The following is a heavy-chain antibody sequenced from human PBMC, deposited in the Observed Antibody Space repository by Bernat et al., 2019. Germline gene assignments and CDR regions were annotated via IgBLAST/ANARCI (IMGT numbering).Heavy chain of an antibody. Sequence: QVQLVESGGGVVQPGRSLRLSCSASGFTFSSYAMHWVRQAPGQGLEWVAVISYDGSNKYYADSVKGRFTISRDNSKNTLYLQMNSLRAEETDVYYCEREEGPHVKYFQHWGQGTLVTVSS. CDR2: ISYDGSNK. CDR1: GFTFSSYA. CDR3: EREEGPHVKYFQH. J-gene: IGHJ1*01. D-gene: IGHD3-10*02. V-gene: IGHV3-30-3*01.